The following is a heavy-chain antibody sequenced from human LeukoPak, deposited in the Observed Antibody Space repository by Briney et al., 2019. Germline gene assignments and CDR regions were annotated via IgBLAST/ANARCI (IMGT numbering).Heavy chain of an antibody. D-gene: IGHD3-22*01. Sequence: GGSLRLSCAASGFTFSNYWMSWVRQAPGKGLEWVANIKRDGSDKYYVDSVKGRFTISRDNAKDSLYLQMNSLRADDTAIYYCARDGYDSIWGQGTLVTVSS. J-gene: IGHJ4*02. CDR1: GFTFSNYW. CDR2: IKRDGSDK. CDR3: ARDGYDSI. V-gene: IGHV3-7*01.